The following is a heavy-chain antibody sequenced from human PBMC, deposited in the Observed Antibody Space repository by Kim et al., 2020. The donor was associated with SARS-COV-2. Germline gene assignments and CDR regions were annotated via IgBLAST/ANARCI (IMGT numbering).Heavy chain of an antibody. J-gene: IGHJ6*01. CDR2: IYYSGST. D-gene: IGHD1-7*01. Sequence: SETLSLTCTVSGGSISSYYWSWIRQPPGQGLERIGFIYYSGSTNYNPSLTSRVTISVATSKYQFSLKLSSVTAADPAVYYCARTGTSFPYYYYYAMEFWG. V-gene: IGHV4-59*13. CDR3: ARTGTSFPYYYYYAMEF. CDR1: GGSISSYY.